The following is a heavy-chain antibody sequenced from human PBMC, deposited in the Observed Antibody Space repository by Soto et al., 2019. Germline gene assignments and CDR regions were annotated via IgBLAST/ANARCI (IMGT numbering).Heavy chain of an antibody. Sequence: GASVKVSCKAPGYTFTSYGISWVRQAPGQGLEWMGWISAYNGNTNYAQKLQGRVTMTTDTSTSTAYMELRSLRSDDTAVYYCARKRIAAAGTWYNWFDPWGQGTLVTVSS. CDR3: ARKRIAAAGTWYNWFDP. CDR2: ISAYNGNT. V-gene: IGHV1-18*01. CDR1: GYTFTSYG. J-gene: IGHJ5*02. D-gene: IGHD6-13*01.